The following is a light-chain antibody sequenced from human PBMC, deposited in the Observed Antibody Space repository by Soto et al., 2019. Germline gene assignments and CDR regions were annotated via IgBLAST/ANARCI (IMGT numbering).Light chain of an antibody. V-gene: IGLV2-8*01. CDR3: QSYDISLHNYV. Sequence: QSVLAQPPSASGSPGQSVTIPCTGTSSDVGGYDHVSWYQQHPGKAPKLMIYEVTKRPAGVPDRFSGSKSGNTASLTVSGLQAEDEADYYCQSYDISLHNYVFGTGTKVTVL. CDR2: EVT. J-gene: IGLJ1*01. CDR1: SSDVGGYDH.